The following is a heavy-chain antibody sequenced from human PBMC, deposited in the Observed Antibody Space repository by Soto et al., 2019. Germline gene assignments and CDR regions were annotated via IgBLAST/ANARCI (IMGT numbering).Heavy chain of an antibody. CDR2: IIPIFGTA. CDR1: GGTFSSYA. CDR3: ARGIVPMVYATNYFDY. D-gene: IGHD2-8*01. J-gene: IGHJ4*02. V-gene: IGHV1-69*13. Sequence: SVKVSCKASGGTFSSYAISWVRQAPGQGLEWMGGIIPIFGTANYAQKFQGRVTITADESTSTAYMELSSLRSEDTAVYYCARGIVPMVYATNYFDYWGQGTLVTVSS.